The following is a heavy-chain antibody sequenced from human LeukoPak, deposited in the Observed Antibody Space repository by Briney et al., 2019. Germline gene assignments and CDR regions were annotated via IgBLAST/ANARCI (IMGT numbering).Heavy chain of an antibody. Sequence: SGGSLRLSCAASGFTFSSYAMGWVRQAPGKGLGWGSTISASGGSTFYADSVKGRFTISRDNSKNTLYLQMNSLRAEDTAVYYCAKGREYSDSADALDIWGQGTMLTVSS. D-gene: IGHD5-18*01. J-gene: IGHJ3*02. V-gene: IGHV3-23*01. CDR3: AKGREYSDSADALDI. CDR1: GFTFSSYA. CDR2: ISASGGST.